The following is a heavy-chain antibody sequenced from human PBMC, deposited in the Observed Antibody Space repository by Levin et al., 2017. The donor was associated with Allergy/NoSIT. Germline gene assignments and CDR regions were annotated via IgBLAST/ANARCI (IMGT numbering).Heavy chain of an antibody. V-gene: IGHV3-13*04. D-gene: IGHD6-19*01. CDR2: IGTAGDT. CDR3: ARAKRGGKRYSSGWTFDY. J-gene: IGHJ4*02. CDR1: GFTFSSYD. Sequence: GGSLRLSCAASGFTFSSYDMHWVRQATGKGLEWVSAIGTAGDTYYPGSVKGRFTISRENAKNSLYLQMNSLRAGDTAVYYCARAKRGGKRYSSGWTFDYWGQGTLVTVSS.